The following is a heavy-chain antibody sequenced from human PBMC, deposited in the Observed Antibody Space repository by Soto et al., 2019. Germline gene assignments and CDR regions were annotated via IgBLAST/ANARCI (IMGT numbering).Heavy chain of an antibody. CDR3: AKIVGQQAAMYYFDY. CDR2: ISGSGGST. J-gene: IGHJ4*02. V-gene: IGHV3-23*01. D-gene: IGHD2-15*01. CDR1: GFTFSSYA. Sequence: GGSLRLSCAASGFTFSSYAMSWVRQAPGKGLEWVSAISGSGGSTYYADSVKGRCTISRDNSKNTLYLQMNSLRAEDTAVYYCAKIVGQQAAMYYFDYWGQGTLVTVSS.